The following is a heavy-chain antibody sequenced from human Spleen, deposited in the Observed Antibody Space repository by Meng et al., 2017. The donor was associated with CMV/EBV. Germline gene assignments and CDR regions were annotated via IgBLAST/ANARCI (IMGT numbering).Heavy chain of an antibody. D-gene: IGHD2-2*01. J-gene: IGHJ6*02. CDR3: AKSGTSSVRGGMDV. V-gene: IGHV3-23*01. CDR1: GFSFSSYD. CDR2: ISGSGGST. Sequence: GGSLRLSCAASGFSFSSYDMSWVRQAPGKGLEWVSAISGSGGSTYYADSVKGRFTISRDNSKNTLYLQMNSLRAEDTAVYYCAKSGTSSVRGGMDVWGQGTTVTVSS.